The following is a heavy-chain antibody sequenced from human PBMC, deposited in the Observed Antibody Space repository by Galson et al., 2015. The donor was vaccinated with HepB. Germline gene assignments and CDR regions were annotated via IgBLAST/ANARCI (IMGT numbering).Heavy chain of an antibody. CDR3: ARGFSGITIFGMGYFQH. D-gene: IGHD3-3*01. V-gene: IGHV7-4-1*02. CDR2: INTNTGNP. J-gene: IGHJ1*01. CDR1: GYTFTSYA. Sequence: SVKVSCKASGYTFTSYAMNWVRQAPGQGLEWMGWINTNTGNPTYAQGFTGRFVFSLDTSVSTAYLQISSLKAEDTAVYYCARGFSGITIFGMGYFQHWGQGTLVTVSS.